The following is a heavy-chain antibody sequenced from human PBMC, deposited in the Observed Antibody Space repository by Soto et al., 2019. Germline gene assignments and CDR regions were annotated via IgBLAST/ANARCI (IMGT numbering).Heavy chain of an antibody. CDR2: ISRSGNTI. V-gene: IGHV3-11*01. CDR1: GFKVTDYY. Sequence: QAQLVESGGGLVKPGGSLTLSCAVSGFKVTDYYMSWIRQAPGKGLDWVAMISRSGNTIHYADSVNGRLTISKDNAKNHLYLQMPRRSPQDTAVYYCARGEDVFLYSYMDVWGKGTTVIVSS. D-gene: IGHD2-21*01. J-gene: IGHJ6*04. CDR3: ARGEDVFLYSYMDV.